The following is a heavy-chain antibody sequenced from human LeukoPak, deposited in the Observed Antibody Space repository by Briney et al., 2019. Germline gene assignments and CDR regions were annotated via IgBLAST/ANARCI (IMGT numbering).Heavy chain of an antibody. Sequence: GGSLRLSCAASGFTFSSYWMSWVRQAPGKGREWVANIKQDGSEKYYVDSVKGRFTISRDNAKNSLYLQMNSLRAEDTAVYYCASPLKEYYYDSSGQHVYYYGMDVWGQGTTVTVSS. D-gene: IGHD3-22*01. J-gene: IGHJ6*02. V-gene: IGHV3-7*01. CDR3: ASPLKEYYYDSSGQHVYYYGMDV. CDR2: IKQDGSEK. CDR1: GFTFSSYW.